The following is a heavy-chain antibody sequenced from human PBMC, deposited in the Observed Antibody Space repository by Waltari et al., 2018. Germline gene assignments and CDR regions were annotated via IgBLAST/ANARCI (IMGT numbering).Heavy chain of an antibody. Sequence: EVQLVESGGGSVQPGGYLRLSCAASGFMFRSYAMSWVRQAPGKGLEWVSSISGSDGRANYADSAKGRFTISRDNFKNTLFLEMNSLRADDAAVYYCAKDLGGYSGTHWYFDVWGRGTLVTVSS. CDR1: GFMFRSYA. V-gene: IGHV3-23*04. CDR3: AKDLGGYSGTHWYFDV. J-gene: IGHJ2*01. CDR2: ISGSDGRA. D-gene: IGHD5-12*01.